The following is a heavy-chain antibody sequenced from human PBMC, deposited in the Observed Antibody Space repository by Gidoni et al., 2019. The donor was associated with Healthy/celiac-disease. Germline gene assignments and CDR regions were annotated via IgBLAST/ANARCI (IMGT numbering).Heavy chain of an antibody. D-gene: IGHD6-19*01. CDR3: ARGPYSSGWYGANWFDP. V-gene: IGHV3-11*06. Sequence: QVQLVESGGGLVKPGGSLRLSCAASGFTFSDYYMSWIRQAPGKGLEWVSYISSSSSYTNYADSVKGRFTISRDNAKNSLYLQMNSLRAEATAVYYCARGPYSSGWYGANWFDPWGQGTLVTVSS. J-gene: IGHJ5*02. CDR1: GFTFSDYY. CDR2: ISSSSSYT.